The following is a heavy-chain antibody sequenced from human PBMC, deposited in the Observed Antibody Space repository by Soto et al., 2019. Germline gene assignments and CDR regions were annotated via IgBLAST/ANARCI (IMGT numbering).Heavy chain of an antibody. J-gene: IGHJ6*02. Sequence: GGSLRLSCAASGFTFSSYGMHWVRQAPGKGLEWVAVIWYDGSNKYYADSVKDRFTISRDNSKNTLYLQMNSLRAEDTAVYYCAREPQEGELLRNYYYYGMDVWGQGTTVTVSS. CDR3: AREPQEGELLRNYYYYGMDV. D-gene: IGHD1-26*01. CDR1: GFTFSSYG. V-gene: IGHV3-33*01. CDR2: IWYDGSNK.